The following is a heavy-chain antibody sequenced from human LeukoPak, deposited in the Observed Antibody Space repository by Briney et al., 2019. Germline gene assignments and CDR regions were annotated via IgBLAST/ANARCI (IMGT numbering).Heavy chain of an antibody. CDR2: ICGGGGST. Sequence: GGALRLSCAASVFTFSSYAMSWVRQAPGEGLEWVSAICGGGGSTYYPDSVKGRFTISRDNSKHTLYLQMNSLRAEDTAVYYCAKSTSMIVVVIKEEGLDYWGQGTLVTVSS. CDR1: VFTFSSYA. V-gene: IGHV3-23*01. J-gene: IGHJ4*02. CDR3: AKSTSMIVVVIKEEGLDY. D-gene: IGHD3-22*01.